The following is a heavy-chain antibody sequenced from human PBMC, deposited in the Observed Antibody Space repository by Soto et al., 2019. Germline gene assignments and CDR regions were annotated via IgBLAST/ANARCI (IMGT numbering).Heavy chain of an antibody. Sequence: QVQLVESGGGVVQPGTSLRLSCVGSGFTFRSYVIHWVRQAPGKGLEWVALTSYDGSNNFYGDSVKCRFTISRHNSRNTVELQRDSLRFEDTALYYCARWGTTGGLDVWGQGTLVSVSS. CDR1: GFTFRSYV. V-gene: IGHV3-33*05. J-gene: IGHJ4*02. CDR2: TSYDGSNN. CDR3: ARWGTTGGLDV. D-gene: IGHD3-16*01.